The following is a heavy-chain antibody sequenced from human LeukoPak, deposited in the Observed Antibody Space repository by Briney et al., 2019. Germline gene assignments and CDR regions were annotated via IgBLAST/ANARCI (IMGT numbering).Heavy chain of an antibody. D-gene: IGHD6-6*01. Sequence: GGSLRLSCVVSGFSFGSYPMSWVRQAPGKGLEWVSVISETGGVTHYADSMKGRFTVSRDNIKNTLNLQMNSLRAEDTAIYYCARDSSHYLGSSDYWGQGTLVTVSS. J-gene: IGHJ4*02. CDR1: GFSFGSYP. CDR3: ARDSSHYLGSSDY. CDR2: ISETGGVT. V-gene: IGHV3-23*01.